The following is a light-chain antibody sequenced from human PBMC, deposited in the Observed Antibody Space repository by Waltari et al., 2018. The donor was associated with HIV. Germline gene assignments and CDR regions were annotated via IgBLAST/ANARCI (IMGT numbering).Light chain of an antibody. Sequence: QSALTQPRSVSGSPGQSVTISCSGTSSDVGGYNYVSWYQQHPGKAPKLMIYDVTERPSGVPDRFSGSKSGNTASLTISGLQAYDEADYYCCSYAGRYTWVFGGGTELTVL. V-gene: IGLV2-11*01. CDR2: DVT. CDR3: CSYAGRYTWV. J-gene: IGLJ3*02. CDR1: SSDVGGYNY.